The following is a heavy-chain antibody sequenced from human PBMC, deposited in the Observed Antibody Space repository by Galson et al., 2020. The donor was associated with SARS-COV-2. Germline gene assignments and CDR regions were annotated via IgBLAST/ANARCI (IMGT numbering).Heavy chain of an antibody. J-gene: IGHJ4*02. CDR2: ISASGTTI. Sequence: GESLKISCAASGFPFSRFEMNWVRQAPGKGLEWASYISASGTTIYYADSVKGQFTISRDNAKSSLYLQMNSLRAEDTAVYYCARLIAAGGLNYLDYWGQGTLVTVSS. CDR1: GFPFSRFE. D-gene: IGHD6-13*01. V-gene: IGHV3-48*03. CDR3: ARLIAAGGLNYLDY.